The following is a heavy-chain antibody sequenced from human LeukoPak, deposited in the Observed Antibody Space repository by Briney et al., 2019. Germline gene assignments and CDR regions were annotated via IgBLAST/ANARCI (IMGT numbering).Heavy chain of an antibody. D-gene: IGHD5-12*01. Sequence: PGGSLRLSCSASGFTFSSYAMHWVRQAPGKGLEYVSAISSNGGSTYYAGSVKGRFTISRDNSKNTLYLQMSSLRAEDTAVYYCVKEGSGYSGYGWPDYWGQGTLVTVSS. V-gene: IGHV3-64D*06. J-gene: IGHJ4*02. CDR1: GFTFSSYA. CDR3: VKEGSGYSGYGWPDY. CDR2: ISSNGGST.